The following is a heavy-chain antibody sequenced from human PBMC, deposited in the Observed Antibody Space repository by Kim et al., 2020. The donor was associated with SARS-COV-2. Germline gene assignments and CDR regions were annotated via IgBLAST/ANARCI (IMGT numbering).Heavy chain of an antibody. CDR2: IWYDGSNK. D-gene: IGHD3-22*01. CDR3: ARDRENYYDSSGYSGYFDY. Sequence: GGSLRLSCAASGFTFSSYGMHWVRQAPGKGLEWVAVIWYDGSNKYYADSVKGRFTISRDNSKNTLYLQMNSMRAEDTAVYYCARDRENYYDSSGYSGYFDYWGQGTLVTVSS. J-gene: IGHJ4*02. V-gene: IGHV3-33*01. CDR1: GFTFSSYG.